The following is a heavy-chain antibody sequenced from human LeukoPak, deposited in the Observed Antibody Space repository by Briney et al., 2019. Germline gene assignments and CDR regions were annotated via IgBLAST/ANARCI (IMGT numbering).Heavy chain of an antibody. CDR3: ARHEPLGGHYYYDSSGRDAFDI. Sequence: PSETLSLTCTVSGGSISSYYWSWIRQPPGKGLEWIGYTYYSGSTNYNPSLKSRVTISVDTSKNQSSLKLSSVTAADTAVYYCARHEPLGGHYYYDSSGRDAFDIWGQGTMVTVSS. CDR1: GGSISSYY. D-gene: IGHD3-22*01. J-gene: IGHJ3*02. V-gene: IGHV4-59*08. CDR2: TYYSGST.